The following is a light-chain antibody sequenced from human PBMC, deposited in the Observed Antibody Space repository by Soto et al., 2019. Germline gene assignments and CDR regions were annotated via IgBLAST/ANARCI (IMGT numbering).Light chain of an antibody. Sequence: DIQMIQSPSTLSASVGDRVTITCRASQSISSWLAWYQQKPGKAPKVLIYKASNLESGVPSRFSGSGSGTEFTLTISSLQPDDFATYYCQQYNSYSSWTFGQGTKVEIK. CDR1: QSISSW. CDR3: QQYNSYSSWT. V-gene: IGKV1-5*03. J-gene: IGKJ1*01. CDR2: KAS.